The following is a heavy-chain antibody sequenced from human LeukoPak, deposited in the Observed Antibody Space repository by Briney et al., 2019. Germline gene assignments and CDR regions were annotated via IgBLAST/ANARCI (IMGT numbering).Heavy chain of an antibody. D-gene: IGHD3-9*01. J-gene: IGHJ4*02. Sequence: SETLSLTCTVSGGSISSSSYYWGWIRQPPGKGLEWIGSIYYSGSTYYNPSLKSRVTISVDTSKNQFSLKLSSVTAADTAVYYCARDPASEGYFDWLLDFWGQGTLVTVSS. CDR3: ARDPASEGYFDWLLDF. CDR1: GGSISSSSYY. CDR2: IYYSGST. V-gene: IGHV4-39*07.